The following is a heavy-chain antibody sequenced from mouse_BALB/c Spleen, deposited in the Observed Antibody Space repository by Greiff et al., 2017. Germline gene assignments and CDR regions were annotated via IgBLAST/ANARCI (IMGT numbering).Heavy chain of an antibody. CDR2: ISNGGGST. V-gene: IGHV5-12-2*01. Sequence: EVKVVESGGGLVQPGGSLKLSCAASGFTFSSYTMSWVRQTPEKRLEWVAYISNGGGSTYYPDTVKGRFTISRDNAKNTLYLQMSSLKSEDTAMYYCARHNYRYWAYWGQGTLVTVSA. D-gene: IGHD2-14*01. J-gene: IGHJ3*01. CDR3: ARHNYRYWAY. CDR1: GFTFSSYT.